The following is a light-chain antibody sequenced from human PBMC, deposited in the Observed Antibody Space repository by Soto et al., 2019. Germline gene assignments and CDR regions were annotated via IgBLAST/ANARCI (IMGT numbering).Light chain of an antibody. CDR1: QSISAW. V-gene: IGKV1-5*01. CDR3: QQYNSYSLWT. CDR2: DAS. Sequence: GDRVPITCRASQSISAWLAWDQQKPGKAPNLLIYDASSLESGVPSRFSGSGSGTEFTLTISSLQPDDFATYYCQQYNSYSLWTFGQGTKVDIK. J-gene: IGKJ1*01.